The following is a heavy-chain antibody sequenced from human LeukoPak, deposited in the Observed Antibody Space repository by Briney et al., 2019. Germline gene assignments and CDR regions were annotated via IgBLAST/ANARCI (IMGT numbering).Heavy chain of an antibody. CDR2: IWYDGHNK. J-gene: IGHJ1*01. V-gene: IGHV3-33*01. Sequence: PGGSLRLSCAASGFTFSAYGMHWVRQAPGQGLEWVAVIWYDGHNKYYADSVKGRFTISRDNSKNTVYLQMNSLRAEDTAVYYCARVITMVRGVTIEYFQHWGQGTLVTVSS. CDR1: GFTFSAYG. CDR3: ARVITMVRGVTIEYFQH. D-gene: IGHD3-10*01.